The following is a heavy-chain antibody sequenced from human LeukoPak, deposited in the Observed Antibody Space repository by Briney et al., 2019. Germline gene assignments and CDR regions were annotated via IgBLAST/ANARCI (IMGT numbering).Heavy chain of an antibody. V-gene: IGHV3-30*03. CDR3: TSAIYCSSTSCNNYNYGMDV. D-gene: IGHD2-2*01. Sequence: GGSLRLSCAASGFTFSSYGMHWVRQAPGKGLEWVAVISYDGSNKYYADSVKGRFTISRDNSKNTLYLQMNSLRAEDTAVYYCTSAIYCSSTSCNNYNYGMDVWGQGTTVTVSS. CDR1: GFTFSSYG. J-gene: IGHJ6*02. CDR2: ISYDGSNK.